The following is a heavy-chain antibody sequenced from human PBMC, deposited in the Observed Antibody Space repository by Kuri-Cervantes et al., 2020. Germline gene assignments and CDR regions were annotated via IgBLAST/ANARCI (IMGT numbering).Heavy chain of an antibody. CDR2: IYYSGST. CDR3: ARTSHYSFDY. J-gene: IGHJ4*02. V-gene: IGHV4-61*01. CDR1: GGSVSSGSYY. Sequence: SETLSLTCTVSGGSVSSGSYYWSWIRQPPGKGLEWIGYIYYSGSTNYNPSLKSRVTISVDTSKNQFSLKLSSVTAADTAVYYCARTSHYSFDYWGQGTLVTVSS.